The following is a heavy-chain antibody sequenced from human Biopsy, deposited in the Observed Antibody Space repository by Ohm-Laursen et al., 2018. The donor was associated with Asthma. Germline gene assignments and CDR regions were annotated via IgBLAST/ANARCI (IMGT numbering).Heavy chain of an antibody. D-gene: IGHD1-26*01. CDR1: GGSIGTSTYY. J-gene: IGHJ4*02. CDR2: IYYSGNT. V-gene: IGHV4-39*01. Sequence: SDTLSLTCTVSGGSIGTSTYYWGWIRQPPEKGLEWIASIYYSGNTYYNPSLKSRVTISLDTSNNQFSLRLSSVTAADTAVYYCARLWEEVDCWGQGALVTVSS. CDR3: ARLWEEVDC.